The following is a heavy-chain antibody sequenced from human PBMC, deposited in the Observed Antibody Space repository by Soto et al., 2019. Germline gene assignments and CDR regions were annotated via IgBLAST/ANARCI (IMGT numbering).Heavy chain of an antibody. CDR1: GYSLTDLS. J-gene: IGHJ4*02. CDR2: FDPEHGET. CDR3: ATGIVATINGY. Sequence: QVQLVQSGAEVKKPGASVKVSCKVSGYSLTDLSIHWVRQAPAKGLEWMGGFDPEHGETISAQRFQGRVTLTEDPSTDTAYMELSSLRSADTAVYYCATGIVATINGYWGQGTLVTVSS. V-gene: IGHV1-24*01. D-gene: IGHD5-12*01.